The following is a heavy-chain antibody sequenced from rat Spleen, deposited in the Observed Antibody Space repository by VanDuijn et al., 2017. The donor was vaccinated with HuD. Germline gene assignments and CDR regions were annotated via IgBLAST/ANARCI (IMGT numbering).Heavy chain of an antibody. CDR1: VYSINSSYR. J-gene: IGHJ2*01. CDR3: ARRRYDGTYYLY. CDR2: INIAGST. Sequence: EVQLQESGPGLVKPSQSLSLTCSVTVYSINSSYRWNWIRKFPGNKLEWMGYINIAGSTNYNPSLKSRISITRDTSKNQFFLQVNSVTTEDTANYYCARRRYDGTYYLYWGQGVMVTVSS. D-gene: IGHD1-12*02. V-gene: IGHV3-3*01.